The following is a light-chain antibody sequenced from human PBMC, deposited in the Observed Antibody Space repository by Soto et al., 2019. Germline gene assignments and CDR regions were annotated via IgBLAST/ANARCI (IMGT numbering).Light chain of an antibody. CDR2: DAS. CDR1: LTVSDNY. J-gene: IGKJ1*01. Sequence: EIVLTHSPGTLSLSPGERATLSFRASLTVSDNYLAWYQQKAGQAPRLAIYDASNRATGIPDRFSASGSGTDFTLTISRLEPEDFAVYYCQQYSASPLTFGQGTKVDI. V-gene: IGKV3-20*01. CDR3: QQYSASPLT.